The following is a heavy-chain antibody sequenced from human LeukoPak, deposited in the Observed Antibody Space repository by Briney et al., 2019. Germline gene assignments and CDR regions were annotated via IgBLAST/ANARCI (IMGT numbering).Heavy chain of an antibody. V-gene: IGHV3-64*01. CDR2: ISSNGGST. D-gene: IGHD1-26*01. CDR3: ARGTAVGTYFDY. J-gene: IGHJ4*02. CDR1: GFTFSSYA. Sequence: GGSLRLSCAASGFTFSSYAMSWVRQAPGKGLEYVSAISSNGGSTYYANSVKGRSTISRDNSKNTLYLQMGSLRAEDMAVYYCARGTAVGTYFDYWGQGTLVTVSS.